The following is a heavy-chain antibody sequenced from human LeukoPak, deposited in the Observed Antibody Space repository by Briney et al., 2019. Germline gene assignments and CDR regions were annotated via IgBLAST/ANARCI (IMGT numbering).Heavy chain of an antibody. J-gene: IGHJ4*02. CDR2: INHSGST. Sequence: SETLSLTCTVSGYSISSGYYWSWIRQPPGKGLEWIGEINHSGSTNYNPSLKSRVTISVDTSKNQFSLKLSSVTAADTAVYYCARWTWDGYDYWGQGTLVTVSS. CDR3: ARWTWDGYDY. D-gene: IGHD1-26*01. CDR1: GYSISSGYY. V-gene: IGHV4-38-2*02.